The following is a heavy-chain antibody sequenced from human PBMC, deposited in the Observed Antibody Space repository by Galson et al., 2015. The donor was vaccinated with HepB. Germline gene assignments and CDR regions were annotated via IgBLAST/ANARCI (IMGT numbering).Heavy chain of an antibody. CDR3: AKCTSSASCYTPVDY. Sequence: SLRLSCAASGFAFSSYAMSWVRQAPGKGLEWVSAITGSGDSTYSADSVKGRFTIPRDNSKNTLYLQMNSLRAEDTAVYYCAKCTSSASCYTPVDYWGQGTLVTVSS. CDR2: ITGSGDST. CDR1: GFAFSSYA. D-gene: IGHD2-2*02. V-gene: IGHV3-23*01. J-gene: IGHJ4*02.